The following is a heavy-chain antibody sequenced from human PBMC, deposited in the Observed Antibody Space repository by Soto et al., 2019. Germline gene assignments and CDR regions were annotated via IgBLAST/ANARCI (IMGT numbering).Heavy chain of an antibody. CDR1: GYIFTAHH. CDR3: ARGGWEPRDHLDY. Sequence: ASVKVSCKASGYIFTAHHIHWLRQAPGQGLEWMGWINPDSGDTKYGHNFQGRVTMTSDSSVSIVYMKLNRLESDDAAVYFCARGGWEPRDHLDYWGQGTLITVSS. J-gene: IGHJ4*02. V-gene: IGHV1-2*07. D-gene: IGHD1-26*01. CDR2: INPDSGDT.